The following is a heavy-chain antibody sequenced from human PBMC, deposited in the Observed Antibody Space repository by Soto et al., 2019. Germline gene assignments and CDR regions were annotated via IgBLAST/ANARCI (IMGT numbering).Heavy chain of an antibody. CDR1: EFTFSTYA. D-gene: IGHD2-21*02. J-gene: IGHJ6*02. CDR2: ISHDGSNK. V-gene: IGHV3-30-3*01. Sequence: GGSLRLSCAASEFTFSTYAMHWVRQAPGKGLEWVAVISHDGSNKYYADSVKGRLTISRDNSKKMLYLQMNRLRPEDTALYYCARAATMTANYYYYFGMDVWGQGTTVTVSS. CDR3: ARAATMTANYYYYFGMDV.